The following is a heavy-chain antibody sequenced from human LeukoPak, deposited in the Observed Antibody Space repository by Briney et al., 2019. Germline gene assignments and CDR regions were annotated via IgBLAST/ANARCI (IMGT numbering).Heavy chain of an antibody. D-gene: IGHD3-16*01. Sequence: NLGESLKISCKGSGYSFTNYWIAWVRQMPGKGLEWMGIIYPGDSDTRYSPSFQGQVTISADKSINTAYLQWRSLKASDTAIYSCARARWGGGPHAFDIWGLGTMVTVSS. CDR3: ARARWGGGPHAFDI. V-gene: IGHV5-51*01. CDR2: IYPGDSDT. CDR1: GYSFTNYW. J-gene: IGHJ3*02.